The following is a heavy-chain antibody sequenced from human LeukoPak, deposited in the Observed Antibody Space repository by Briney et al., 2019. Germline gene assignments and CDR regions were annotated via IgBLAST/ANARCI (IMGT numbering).Heavy chain of an antibody. CDR1: GFTFDDYA. CDR3: ASSSWYGAFDY. V-gene: IGHV3-9*01. Sequence: GGSLRLSCAASGFTFDDYAMHWVRQTPGKGLEWVSGISWNSGSIGYADSVKGRFTISRDNAKNSLYLQMNSLRAEDTALYYCASSSWYGAFDYWGQGTLVTVSS. D-gene: IGHD6-13*01. J-gene: IGHJ4*02. CDR2: ISWNSGSI.